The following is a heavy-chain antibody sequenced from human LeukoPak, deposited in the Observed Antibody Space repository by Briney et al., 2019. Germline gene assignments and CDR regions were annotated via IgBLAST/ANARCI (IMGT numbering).Heavy chain of an antibody. V-gene: IGHV4-30-4*08. CDR2: IYYSGST. Sequence: SETLSLTCTVSGGSFSTDYWSWIRQPPGKGLEWIGYIYYSGSTYYNPSLKSRVTISVDTSKNQFSLKLSSVTAADTAVYYCARDCSSTSCPIDDAFDIWGQGTMVTVSS. CDR1: GGSFSTDY. J-gene: IGHJ3*02. D-gene: IGHD2-2*01. CDR3: ARDCSSTSCPIDDAFDI.